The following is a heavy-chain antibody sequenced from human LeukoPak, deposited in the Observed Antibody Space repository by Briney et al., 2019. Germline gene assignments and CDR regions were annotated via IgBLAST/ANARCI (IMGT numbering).Heavy chain of an antibody. CDR3: ARDLSSSGCDY. V-gene: IGHV1-46*01. CDR1: GHTFTSYY. J-gene: IGHJ4*02. Sequence: ASVKVSCKASGHTFTSYYMHWVRQAPGQGLEWMGIINPSGGSTSYAQKFQGRVTMTRDTSTSTIYMELSSLRSEDTAVYYCARDLSSSGCDYWGQGTLVTVSS. D-gene: IGHD6-19*01. CDR2: INPSGGST.